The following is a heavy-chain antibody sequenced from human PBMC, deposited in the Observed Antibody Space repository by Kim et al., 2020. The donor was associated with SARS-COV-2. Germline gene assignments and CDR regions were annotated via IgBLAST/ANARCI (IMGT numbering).Heavy chain of an antibody. J-gene: IGHJ4*02. CDR2: IYYSGST. V-gene: IGHV4-59*01. CDR3: ARVRPQDIVLVVYAPRIGAFDY. CDR1: GGSISSYY. D-gene: IGHD2-8*02. Sequence: SETLSLTCTVSGGSISSYYWSWIRQPPGKGLEWIGYIYYSGSTNYNPSLKSRVTISVDTSKNQFSLKLSSVTAADTAVYYCARVRPQDIVLVVYAPRIGAFDYWGQGTLVTVSS.